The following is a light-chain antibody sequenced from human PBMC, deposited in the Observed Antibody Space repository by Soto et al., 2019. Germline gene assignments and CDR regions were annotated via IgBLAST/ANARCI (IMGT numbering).Light chain of an antibody. CDR3: QQRSNWPPIT. CDR1: QSVRSF. J-gene: IGKJ5*01. Sequence: DIVLTQSPATLSLSPWERATLSCRASQSVRSFLAWYQQKPGQAPRLLIYDASNRATGIPARFSGSGSGTDFTLTISSLEPEDFAVYYCQQRSNWPPITFGQGTRLEI. V-gene: IGKV3-11*01. CDR2: DAS.